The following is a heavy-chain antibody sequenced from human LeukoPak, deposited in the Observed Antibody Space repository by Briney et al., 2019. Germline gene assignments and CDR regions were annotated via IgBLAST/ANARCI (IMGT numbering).Heavy chain of an antibody. D-gene: IGHD2-15*01. V-gene: IGHV5-51*01. CDR2: IYPGDSDT. J-gene: IGHJ4*02. CDR1: GYSFTSYW. CDR3: ARPPAGLYCSGGSCYSEYYFDY. Sequence: PGESLKISCKGSGYSFTSYWIGWVRQMPGKGPEWMGIIYPGDSDTRYSPSFQGQVTISADKSISTAYLQWSSLKASDTAMYYCARPPAGLYCSGGSCYSEYYFDYWGQGTLVTVSS.